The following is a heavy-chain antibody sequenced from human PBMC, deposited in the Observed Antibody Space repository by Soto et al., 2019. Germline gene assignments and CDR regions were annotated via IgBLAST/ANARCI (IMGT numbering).Heavy chain of an antibody. CDR1: GFTFSSYN. CDR2: ISSSSIYI. J-gene: IGHJ3*02. V-gene: IGHV3-21*01. Sequence: GGSLRLSCAASGFTFSSYNINWVRQAPWKGLEWVSSISSSSIYIYYADSVKGRFTISRDNAKNSLYLQMNSLRAGDTAVYYCARVSKDMATFHDAFDNSGQWKILTLSS. CDR3: ARVSKDMATFHDAFDN. D-gene: IGHD2-15*01.